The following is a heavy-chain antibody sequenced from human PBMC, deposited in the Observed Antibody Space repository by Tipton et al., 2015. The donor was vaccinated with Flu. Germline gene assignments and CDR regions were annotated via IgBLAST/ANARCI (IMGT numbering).Heavy chain of an antibody. V-gene: IGHV4-34*01. J-gene: IGHJ3*01. CDR3: AGHGNYDFLY. CDR2: IYPGGNT. CDR1: GGSFSGYY. Sequence: TLSLTCAVYGGSFSGYYWSWIRQPPGKGLEWIGEIYPGGNTIYNPSLKSRVTISVDTSKNQFSLTLSSVTAADTAVFYCAGHGNYDFLYWGQGTMVSVSS. D-gene: IGHD2/OR15-2a*01.